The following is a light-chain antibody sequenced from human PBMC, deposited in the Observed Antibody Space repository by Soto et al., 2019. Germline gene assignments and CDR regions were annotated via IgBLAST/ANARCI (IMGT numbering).Light chain of an antibody. Sequence: EIVLSQSPATLSLSPGERATLSCRASQSVGSYLAWYQHIPGQAPRLLIYDASKRATGIPARFSGSGSGTDFTLTISSLEPEDFAVDYCQQRSNWPPTWMFGQGTKVEVK. CDR2: DAS. CDR3: QQRSNWPPTWM. CDR1: QSVGSY. J-gene: IGKJ1*01. V-gene: IGKV3-11*01.